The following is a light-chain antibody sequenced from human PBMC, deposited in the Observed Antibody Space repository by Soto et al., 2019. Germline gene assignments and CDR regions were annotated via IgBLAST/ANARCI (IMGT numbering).Light chain of an antibody. Sequence: QSVLTQPPSASGTPGQRVTISCSGSSSNIGSNIVNWYQQLPGTAPKLLIYSNNQRPSGVPGRFSGSKSGTSASLAISGLQSEDEADYYCAARDDSLNGHVVFGGGTKLTVL. J-gene: IGLJ2*01. CDR1: SSNIGSNI. V-gene: IGLV1-44*01. CDR2: SNN. CDR3: AARDDSLNGHVV.